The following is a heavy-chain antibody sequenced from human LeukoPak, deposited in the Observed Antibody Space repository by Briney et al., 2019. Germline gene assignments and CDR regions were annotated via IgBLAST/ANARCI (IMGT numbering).Heavy chain of an antibody. D-gene: IGHD4-17*01. CDR3: ARRPDYGDSIRSPGAFD. J-gene: IGHJ3*01. CDR2: IDYTGST. V-gene: IGHV4-39*07. Sequence: SETLSLTCAVSGGSISSAGYYWGCIRQPPGKGLEWIGTIDYTGSTYYNPSLKSRVTTSIDTSRNEFSLKLSSVTAADTAVYYCARRPDYGDSIRSPGAFD. CDR1: GGSISSAGYY.